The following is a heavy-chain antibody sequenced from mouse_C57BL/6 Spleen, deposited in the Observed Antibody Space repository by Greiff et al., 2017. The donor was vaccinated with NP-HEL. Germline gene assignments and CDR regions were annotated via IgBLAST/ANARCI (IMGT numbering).Heavy chain of an antibody. V-gene: IGHV1-64*01. CDR1: GYTFTSYW. J-gene: IGHJ4*01. Sequence: QVQLQQPGAELVKPGASVKLSCKASGYTFTSYWMHWVKQRPGQGLEWIGMIHPNSGSTNYNEKFKSKATLTVDKSSSTAYMQLSSLTSEDSAVYYCARSYYFGSPLYAMDYWGQGTSVTVSS. CDR2: IHPNSGST. D-gene: IGHD1-1*01. CDR3: ARSYYFGSPLYAMDY.